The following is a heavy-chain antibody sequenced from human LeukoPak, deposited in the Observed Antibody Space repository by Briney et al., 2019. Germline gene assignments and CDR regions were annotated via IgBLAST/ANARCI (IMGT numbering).Heavy chain of an antibody. CDR3: ARGAYSSGWLDY. J-gene: IGHJ4*02. D-gene: IGHD6-19*01. CDR2: ISGSGGST. CDR1: GFTFSSYA. V-gene: IGHV3-23*01. Sequence: GGSLRFSCAASGFTFSSYAMSWVRQAPGKGLEWVSAISGSGGSTYYADSVKGRFTISRDNSKNTLYLQMNSLRAEDTAVYYCARGAYSSGWLDYWGQGTLVTVSS.